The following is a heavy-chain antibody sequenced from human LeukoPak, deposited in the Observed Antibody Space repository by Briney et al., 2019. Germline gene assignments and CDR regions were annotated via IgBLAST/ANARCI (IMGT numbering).Heavy chain of an antibody. D-gene: IGHD3-22*01. CDR2: IYHSGST. J-gene: IGHJ4*02. CDR1: GGFNTHYY. V-gene: IGHV4-59*01. Sequence: SETLSLTCSVSGGFNTHYYWTWIRQPPGKELEWIGYIYHSGSTKYNPSLKSRVTVSVDTSKNHFSLKLSSVTAADTAVYYCARGQWLPVFDFWGQGTLVTVSS. CDR3: ARGQWLPVFDF.